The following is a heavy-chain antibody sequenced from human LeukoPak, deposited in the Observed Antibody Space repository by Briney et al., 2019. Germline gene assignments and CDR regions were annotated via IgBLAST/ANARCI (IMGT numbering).Heavy chain of an antibody. D-gene: IGHD1-1*01. J-gene: IGHJ5*02. V-gene: IGHV1-46*01. Sequence: ASVTVSCKASGYTFTSYYMHWVRQAPGQGLEWMGIINPSGGSTSYAQKFQGRVTMTRDTSTSTVYMELSSLRSEDTAVYYCARDARGNDVGNWFDPWGQGTLVTVSS. CDR3: ARDARGNDVGNWFDP. CDR1: GYTFTSYY. CDR2: INPSGGST.